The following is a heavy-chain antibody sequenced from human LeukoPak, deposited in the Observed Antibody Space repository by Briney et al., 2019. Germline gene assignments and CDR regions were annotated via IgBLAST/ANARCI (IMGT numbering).Heavy chain of an antibody. CDR1: GGTFSSYA. J-gene: IGHJ4*02. D-gene: IGHD1-1*01. V-gene: IGHV1-69*05. CDR2: IIPIFGTA. Sequence: GASVKVSCKASGGTFSSYAISWVRQAPGQGLEWMGGIIPIFGTATYAQKFQGRVTMTRDMSTSTVYMELSSLRSEDTAVYYCARDRRRTDDYFDYWGQGTLVTVSS. CDR3: ARDRRRTDDYFDY.